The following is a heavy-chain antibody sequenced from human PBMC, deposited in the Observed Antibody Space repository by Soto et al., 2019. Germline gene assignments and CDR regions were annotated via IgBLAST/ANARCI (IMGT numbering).Heavy chain of an antibody. J-gene: IGHJ4*02. Sequence: QVQLVQSGAEVKKPGASVKVSCKASGYTFTSYAMHWVRQAPGQRLEWMGWINAGNGNTKYSQKFQGRVTITRDTSASTAYMELSSLRSEDTAVYYCARVGESGYGYLFDYWCQGTLVTVSS. CDR2: INAGNGNT. D-gene: IGHD5-12*01. CDR1: GYTFTSYA. CDR3: ARVGESGYGYLFDY. V-gene: IGHV1-3*01.